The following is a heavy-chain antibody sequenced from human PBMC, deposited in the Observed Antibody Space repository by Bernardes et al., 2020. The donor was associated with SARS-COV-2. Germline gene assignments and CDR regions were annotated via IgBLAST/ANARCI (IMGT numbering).Heavy chain of an antibody. Sequence: SETLSLTCAVYGGSFSGYYWSWIRQPPGKGLEWIGEINHSGSTNYNPYPKRRVTISVDTSKNQFSLKLSSVTAADTAVYYCAGAFGGIAARLDYWGQGTLVTVSS. CDR3: AGAFGGIAARLDY. J-gene: IGHJ4*02. CDR2: INHSGST. CDR1: GGSFSGYY. V-gene: IGHV4-34*01. D-gene: IGHD6-6*01.